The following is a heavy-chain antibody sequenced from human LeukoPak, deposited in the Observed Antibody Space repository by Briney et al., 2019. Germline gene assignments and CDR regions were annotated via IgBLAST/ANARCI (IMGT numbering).Heavy chain of an antibody. CDR3: ARDNFLRAFHY. CDR2: ISYDGSNK. J-gene: IGHJ4*02. V-gene: IGHV3-30*03. D-gene: IGHD2/OR15-2a*01. Sequence: DPGGSLRLSCAASGFTFSSYGMHWVRQAPGKGLEWVAVISYDGSNKNYADSVKGRFTISRDNSKNTLYLQMNSLRAEDTAVYYCARDNFLRAFHYWGQGTLVTVSS. CDR1: GFTFSSYG.